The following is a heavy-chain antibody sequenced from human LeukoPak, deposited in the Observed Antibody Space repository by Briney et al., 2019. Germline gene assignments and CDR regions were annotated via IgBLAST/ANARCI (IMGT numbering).Heavy chain of an antibody. V-gene: IGHV3-23*01. Sequence: GGSLRLSCAASGFTFSSYVMSWVRQAPGKGLEWVSGISGSGGSTYYADSVKGRFTISRDNSKNTLYLQMNSLRAEDTAVYYCARDLFRIAVAGILGYWGQGTLVTVSS. CDR3: ARDLFRIAVAGILGY. CDR1: GFTFSSYV. J-gene: IGHJ4*02. CDR2: ISGSGGST. D-gene: IGHD6-19*01.